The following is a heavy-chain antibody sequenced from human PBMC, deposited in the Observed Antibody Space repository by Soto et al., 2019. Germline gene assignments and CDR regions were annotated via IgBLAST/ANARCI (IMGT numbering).Heavy chain of an antibody. CDR2: IIPIFGTA. J-gene: IGHJ4*02. V-gene: IGHV1-69*06. D-gene: IGHD1-26*01. CDR1: GGTFSSYA. Sequence: SVKVSCKASGGTFSSYAISWVRQAPGQGLEWMGGIIPIFGTANYAQKFQGRVTITADKSTSTAYMELSSLRSEDTAVYYCANLGDNSGYIEYWGQGTLVTVSS. CDR3: ANLGDNSGYIEY.